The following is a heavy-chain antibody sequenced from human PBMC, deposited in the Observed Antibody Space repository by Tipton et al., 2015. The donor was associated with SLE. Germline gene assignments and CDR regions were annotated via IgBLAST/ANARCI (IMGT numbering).Heavy chain of an antibody. CDR1: GCSISSYY. CDR3: ARTGLGWFDP. D-gene: IGHD3/OR15-3a*01. J-gene: IGHJ5*02. Sequence: TLSLTCTVSGCSISSYYWGWIRQPPGKGLEWIGYIYYSGSTNYNPSLKSRVTISVDTSKNQFSLKLSSVTAADTAVYYCARTGLGWFDPWGQGTLVTVSS. CDR2: IYYSGST. V-gene: IGHV4-59*08.